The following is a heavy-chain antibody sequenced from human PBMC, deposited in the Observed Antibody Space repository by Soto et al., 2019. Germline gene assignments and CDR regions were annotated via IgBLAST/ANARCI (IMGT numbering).Heavy chain of an antibody. Sequence: GGSLRLSCAASGFTFSNFAMTWVRQAPGEGLEWVSSISGTDDYTYYADSVKGRFTISRDNALNTLFLQMNNLRADDTAVYYCAKSSSQYAYAIQAFFDPWGPGTLVTVSS. CDR3: AKSSSQYAYAIQAFFDP. V-gene: IGHV3-23*01. J-gene: IGHJ5*02. CDR2: ISGTDDYT. CDR1: GFTFSNFA. D-gene: IGHD6-13*01.